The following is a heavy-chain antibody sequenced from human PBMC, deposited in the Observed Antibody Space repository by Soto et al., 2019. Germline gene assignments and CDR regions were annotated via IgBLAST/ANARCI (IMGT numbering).Heavy chain of an antibody. CDR1: GGSISSYY. CDR2: IYYSGST. Sequence: SETLSLTCTVSGGSISSYYWSWIRQPPGKGLEWIGYIYYSGSTNYNPSLKSRVTISVDTSKNQFSLKLSSVTAADTAVYYCAREERRGRIDYWGQGTLVTVSS. V-gene: IGHV4-59*08. CDR3: AREERRGRIDY. D-gene: IGHD1-1*01. J-gene: IGHJ4*02.